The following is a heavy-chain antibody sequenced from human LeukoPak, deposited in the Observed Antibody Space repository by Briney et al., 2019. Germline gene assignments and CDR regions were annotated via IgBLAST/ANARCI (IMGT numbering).Heavy chain of an antibody. D-gene: IGHD3-22*01. CDR1: GGSISNYY. CDR3: ARGQSGYYHYYYYYGMDV. Sequence: SETLSLTCTVSGGSISNYYWSWIRQPPGKGLEWIGYIFYSGSTNYNPSLKSRVTISVDTSKNHFSLKLSSVTAADTAVYYCARGQSGYYHYYYYYGMDVWGQGTTVTVSS. CDR2: IFYSGST. J-gene: IGHJ6*02. V-gene: IGHV4-59*12.